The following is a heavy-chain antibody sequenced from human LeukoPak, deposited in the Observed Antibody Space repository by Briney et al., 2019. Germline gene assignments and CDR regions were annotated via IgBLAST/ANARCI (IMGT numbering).Heavy chain of an antibody. V-gene: IGHV3-74*01. CDR1: GFTLSNYW. J-gene: IGHJ4*02. Sequence: GGSLRLSCAASGFTLSNYWMYWVRQTPGKGLVWVSRINNDGTTTNYADSVKGRFTISRDNAKNTLYLQMNSLRVEDTAVYYCVRGTNGSPGIDHWGQGALVTVSS. D-gene: IGHD1-14*01. CDR3: VRGTNGSPGIDH. CDR2: INNDGTTT.